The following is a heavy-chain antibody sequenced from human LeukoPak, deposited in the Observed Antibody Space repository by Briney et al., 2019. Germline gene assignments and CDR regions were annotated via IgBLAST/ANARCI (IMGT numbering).Heavy chain of an antibody. D-gene: IGHD2-15*01. V-gene: IGHV1-46*01. CDR2: INPSGGST. CDR3: ARGYCSGGSCYIWFDP. Sequence: ASVKVSCKASGYTFTSYYMHWVRQAPGQGLEWMGIINPSGGSTSYAQKFQGRVTMTRDTSASTVYMELSSLRSEDTAVYYCARGYCSGGSCYIWFDPWGQGTLVTVSS. J-gene: IGHJ5*02. CDR1: GYTFTSYY.